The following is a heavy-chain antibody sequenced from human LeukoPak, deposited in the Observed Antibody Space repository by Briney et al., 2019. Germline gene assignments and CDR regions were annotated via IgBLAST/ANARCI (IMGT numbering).Heavy chain of an antibody. V-gene: IGHV4-31*03. CDR2: IYYSGST. Sequence: SETLSLTCTVSGGSISSGGYYWSWNRQHPGKGLEWIGYIYYSGSTYYNPSLKSRVTISVDTSKNQFSLKLSSVTAADTAVYYCARVTMGGVAAHHFDYWGQGTLVTVSS. D-gene: IGHD6-6*01. CDR1: GGSISSGGYY. J-gene: IGHJ4*02. CDR3: ARVTMGGVAAHHFDY.